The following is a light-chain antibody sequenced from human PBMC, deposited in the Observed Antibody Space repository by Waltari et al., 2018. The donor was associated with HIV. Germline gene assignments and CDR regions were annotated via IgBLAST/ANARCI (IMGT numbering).Light chain of an antibody. V-gene: IGLV1-51*01. CDR1: NSNIGSNF. CDR2: VNK. Sequence: QSVLTQPPSVSATPGQTVTISCSGVNSNIGSNFVSWYQQLPGTAPKLLLFVNKQRPAGIPDRFSCSKSGASATLHITGLPTGDGAEYYCGTWDSSLSVGVFGGGTKVTVL. CDR3: GTWDSSLSVGV. J-gene: IGLJ3*02.